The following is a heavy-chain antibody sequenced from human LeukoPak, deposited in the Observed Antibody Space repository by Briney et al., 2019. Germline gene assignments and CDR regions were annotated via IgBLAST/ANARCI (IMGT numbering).Heavy chain of an antibody. D-gene: IGHD3-22*01. CDR3: AKDGMYYYDSSGYHHLDY. CDR1: GFTVSGNY. J-gene: IGHJ4*02. CDR2: ISYDGSNK. Sequence: GGSLRLSCAASGFTVSGNYMHWVRQAPGKGLEWEAFISYDGSNKYYADSVKGRFTISRDNSKHTVYLQMNSLRAEDTAVYYCAKDGMYYYDSSGYHHLDYWGQGTLVTVSS. V-gene: IGHV3-30*18.